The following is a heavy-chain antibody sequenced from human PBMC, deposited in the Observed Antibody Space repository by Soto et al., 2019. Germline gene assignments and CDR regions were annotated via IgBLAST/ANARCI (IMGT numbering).Heavy chain of an antibody. D-gene: IGHD3-9*01. V-gene: IGHV1-24*01. CDR3: ETEQLIRYGRDY. Sequence: ASVKVSCKVSGGYTLTELSMHWVRQAPGKGLEWMGGFDPEDGETIYAQRFQGRVTMTEDTSSQTAYMELSSLRSEDTAVYYCETEQLIRYGRDYWGQGTLVTVSS. J-gene: IGHJ4*02. CDR2: FDPEDGET. CDR1: GGYTLTELS.